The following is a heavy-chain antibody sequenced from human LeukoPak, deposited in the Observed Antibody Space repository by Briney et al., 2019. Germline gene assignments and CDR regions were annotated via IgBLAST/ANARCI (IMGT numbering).Heavy chain of an antibody. D-gene: IGHD6-19*01. CDR2: ISGRGANT. V-gene: IGHV3-23*01. CDR1: GFSFSSFA. Sequence: GGSLRLSCVGSGFSFSSFAMSWVRQAPGKGLEWVSSISGRGANTYYADSVKGRFTISRDDSKNMQFLQMNSLRPEDTAVYFCAKGITVTVGYYFDSWGQGTLVTVSS. J-gene: IGHJ4*02. CDR3: AKGITVTVGYYFDS.